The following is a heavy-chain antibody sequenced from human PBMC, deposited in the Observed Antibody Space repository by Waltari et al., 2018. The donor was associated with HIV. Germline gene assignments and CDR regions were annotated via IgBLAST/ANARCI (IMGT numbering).Heavy chain of an antibody. CDR1: GFTFISYG. Sequence: QVQLVGSGGGVVQPGRSLRLSCAASGFTFISYGMHWVRQAPGKGLEWVAVISYDGRNKFYADSVKGRFTNSRNNSKNRLYLQMNSLRAEDTAVYYCAKDRVAGTFYYYYGMDVWGQGTTVTVSS. J-gene: IGHJ6*02. CDR2: ISYDGRNK. V-gene: IGHV3-30*18. CDR3: AKDRVAGTFYYYYGMDV. D-gene: IGHD6-19*01.